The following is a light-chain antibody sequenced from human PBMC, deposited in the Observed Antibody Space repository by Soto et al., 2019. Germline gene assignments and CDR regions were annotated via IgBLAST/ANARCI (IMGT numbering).Light chain of an antibody. V-gene: IGKV1-5*01. J-gene: IGKJ1*01. CDR2: DAS. Sequence: DIQMTQSPSTLSASVGDRVTITCRASQSISYWLAWYQQKPGKAPKLLICDASNLESGVPSRFSGSGSGTEFTLTISNLQPDDFATYYCQQYNSYPWTFGQGTKVEIK. CDR1: QSISYW. CDR3: QQYNSYPWT.